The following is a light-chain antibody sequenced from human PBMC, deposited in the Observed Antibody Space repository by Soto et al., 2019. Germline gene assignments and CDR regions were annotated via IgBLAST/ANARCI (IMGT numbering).Light chain of an antibody. CDR1: SSDVGGYNY. CDR3: CSYAGSYSYV. J-gene: IGLJ1*01. Sequence: QSALTQPPSVSVDPGQSDTISCTGTSSDVGGYNYVSWYHQHSAKAPKIMIFDVTKRPSGIPDRFSGSRSGNTASLPISGLQAEDEADYYFCSYAGSYSYVFGTGTKVT. V-gene: IGLV2-11*01. CDR2: DVT.